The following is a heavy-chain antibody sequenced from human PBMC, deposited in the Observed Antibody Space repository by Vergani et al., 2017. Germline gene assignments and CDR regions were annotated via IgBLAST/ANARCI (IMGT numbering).Heavy chain of an antibody. CDR1: GFTFSSYS. CDR2: ISSSSSYI. V-gene: IGHV3-21*01. Sequence: EVQLVESGGGLVKPGGSLRLSCAASGFTFSSYSMNWVRQAPGKGLEWVSSISSSSSYIYYADSVKGRFTISRDNAKNSLYLQMNSLRAEDTAVYYCAREANLRFLEWLLSDAFDIWGQGPMVTVSS. D-gene: IGHD3-3*01. J-gene: IGHJ3*02. CDR3: AREANLRFLEWLLSDAFDI.